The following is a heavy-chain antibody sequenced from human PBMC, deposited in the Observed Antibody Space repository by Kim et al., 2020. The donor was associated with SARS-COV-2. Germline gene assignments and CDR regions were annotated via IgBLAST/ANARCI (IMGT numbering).Heavy chain of an antibody. V-gene: IGHV1-46*01. CDR1: GYTFSSYY. Sequence: ASVKVSCKASGYTFSSYYMHWVRQAPGQGLEWMGIINPSGGSTIYAQKFQGRVTLTRDTSTSTVYMDLGSLRFEDTALYFCARRPLSGSYYYSFDIWGKGTMVTISS. CDR3: ARRPLSGSYYYSFDI. CDR2: INPSGGST. D-gene: IGHD1-26*01. J-gene: IGHJ3*02.